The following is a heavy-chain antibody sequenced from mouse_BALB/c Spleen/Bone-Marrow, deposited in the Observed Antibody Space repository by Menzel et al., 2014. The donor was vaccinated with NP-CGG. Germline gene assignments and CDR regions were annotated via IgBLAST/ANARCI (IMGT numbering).Heavy chain of an antibody. Sequence: EVHLVESGAELVKPGASVKLSCTASGFNIKDAYMHWMKQRPEQGLEWIGGIAPGNGSTQYDPKFQGKATTTADTSSNPAYLHLISLTSEDTAVYYCVRSPGEVNYWGQGTLVTVSA. CDR2: IAPGNGST. D-gene: IGHD1-3*01. CDR1: GFNIKDAY. CDR3: VRSPGEVNY. V-gene: IGHV14-3*02. J-gene: IGHJ3*01.